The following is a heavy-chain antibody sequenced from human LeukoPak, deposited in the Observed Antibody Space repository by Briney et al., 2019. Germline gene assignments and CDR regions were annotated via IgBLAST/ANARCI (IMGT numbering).Heavy chain of an antibody. D-gene: IGHD1-20*01. V-gene: IGHV4-59*01. CDR1: GGSISSYY. CDR2: IYYSGST. J-gene: IGHJ4*02. Sequence: PSETLSLTCTVSGGSISSYYWSWIRQPPGKGLEWIGYIYYSGSTNYYPSLKSRVTISVDTSKNQFSLKLSSVTAADTAVYYCARARYNWKVPYFDYWGQGTLVTVSS. CDR3: ARARYNWKVPYFDY.